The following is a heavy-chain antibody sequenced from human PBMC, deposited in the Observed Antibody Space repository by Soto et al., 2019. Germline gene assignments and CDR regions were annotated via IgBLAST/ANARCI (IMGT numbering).Heavy chain of an antibody. CDR1: GFTFSSYA. CDR2: ISYEGSNK. CDR3: ARVLGGMATVPFDY. Sequence: PGGSLRLSSAASGFTFSSYAMHWVRQAPGTGLEWVAVISYEGSNKYYADSVKGRFTISRDNSKNTLYLQMNSLRTEDTAVYYCARVLGGMATVPFDYWGQGALVTVSS. J-gene: IGHJ4*02. D-gene: IGHD4-4*01. V-gene: IGHV3-30-3*01.